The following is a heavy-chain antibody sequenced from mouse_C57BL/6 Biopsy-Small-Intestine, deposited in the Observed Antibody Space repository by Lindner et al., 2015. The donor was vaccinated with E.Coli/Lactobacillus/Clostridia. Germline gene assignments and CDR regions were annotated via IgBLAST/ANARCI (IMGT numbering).Heavy chain of an antibody. J-gene: IGHJ4*01. D-gene: IGHD1-3*01. Sequence: SVKVSCKAFGFSLSNYVITWVRQAPRQGLEWMGWISAYNDNANYAQNLQGRVTMTKDTSTNTAYMELRNLQSEDTAIYYCAREGPGYTGYVFEYWGQGTLVTVSS. CDR2: ISAYNDNA. V-gene: IGHV14-3*01. CDR3: AREGPGYTGYVFEY. CDR1: GFSLSNYV.